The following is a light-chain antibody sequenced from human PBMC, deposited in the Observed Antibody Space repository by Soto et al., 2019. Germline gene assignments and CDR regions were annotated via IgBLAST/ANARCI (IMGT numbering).Light chain of an antibody. CDR3: SSCTSTSTI. CDR2: DVS. V-gene: IGLV2-14*03. J-gene: IGLJ2*01. CDR1: SSDLGSYNY. Sequence: QSALTQPASVSGSPGQSITISCTGTSSDLGSYNYVSWYQQHPGRAPQLIIYDVSYRPSGISNRFSGSKSGNAASLTISGVQAEDEADYYCSSCTSTSTIFGGGTQLTVL.